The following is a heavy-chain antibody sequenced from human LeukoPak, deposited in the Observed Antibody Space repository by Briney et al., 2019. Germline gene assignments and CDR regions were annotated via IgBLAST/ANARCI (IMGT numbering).Heavy chain of an antibody. CDR2: IYWNDDK. D-gene: IGHD3-3*01. CDR3: AHMAPPARYYDFWSGKKNYFDY. CDR1: GFSLSTSGVG. Sequence: SGPTLVKPTQTLTLTCTFSGFSLSTSGVGVGWIRQPPGKALEWLALIYWNDDKRYSPSLKSRLTITKDTSKNQVVLTMTNMDPVDTATYYCAHMAPPARYYDFWSGKKNYFDYWGQGTLVTVSS. V-gene: IGHV2-5*01. J-gene: IGHJ4*02.